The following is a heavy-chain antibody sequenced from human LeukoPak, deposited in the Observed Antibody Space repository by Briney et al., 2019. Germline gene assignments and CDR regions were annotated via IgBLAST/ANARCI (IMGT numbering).Heavy chain of an antibody. Sequence: SETLSLTCTVSGDSISSSSYYWGWIRQPPGQGLEWIGSIYYSGSTYYNPSLKSRVTVSIDTSKNQFSLKLSSVTAADTAVYYCARDQREADYFDYWGQGTLVTVSS. CDR1: GDSISSSSYY. V-gene: IGHV4-39*07. D-gene: IGHD1-26*01. CDR3: ARDQREADYFDY. J-gene: IGHJ4*02. CDR2: IYYSGST.